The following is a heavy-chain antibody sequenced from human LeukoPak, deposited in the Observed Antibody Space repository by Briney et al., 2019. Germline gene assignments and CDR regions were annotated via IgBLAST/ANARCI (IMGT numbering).Heavy chain of an antibody. V-gene: IGHV3-23*01. J-gene: IGHJ4*02. CDR2: ISGSGGST. CDR3: ASLFDVWGSYGTDY. Sequence: PGGSLRLSCAASGFTFSSYAMSWVRQAPGKGLEWVSAISGSGGSTYYADSVKGRFTISRDNSKNTLYLQMNSLRAEDTAVYYCASLFDVWGSYGTDYWGQGTLVTVSS. CDR1: GFTFSSYA. D-gene: IGHD3-16*01.